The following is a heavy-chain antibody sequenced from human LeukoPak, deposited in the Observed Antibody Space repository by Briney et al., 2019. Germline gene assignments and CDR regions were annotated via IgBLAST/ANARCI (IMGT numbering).Heavy chain of an antibody. J-gene: IGHJ4*02. CDR3: ARVQERYTRGASYFFDY. V-gene: IGHV4-38-2*01. D-gene: IGHD5-12*01. CDR2: IYHRESA. Sequence: SETLSLTCAVSAYSISSGYYWCCIRQPPEKVLEWIGTIYHRESAFYTPSLKSRVTISVDTSKNQFSLTLSSVTAANTAVYFCARVQERYTRGASYFFDYWGQGTLVTVSS. CDR1: AYSISSGYY.